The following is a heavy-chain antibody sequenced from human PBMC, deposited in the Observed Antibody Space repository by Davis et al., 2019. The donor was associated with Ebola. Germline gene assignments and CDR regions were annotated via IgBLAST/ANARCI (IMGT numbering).Heavy chain of an antibody. D-gene: IGHD6-19*01. CDR3: ARDRYSSGWAMLDY. CDR1: GYTFTSDI. CDR2: ISAHNGNT. J-gene: IGHJ4*02. V-gene: IGHV1-18*04. Sequence: ASVKVSCKASGYTFTSDIINWVRQAPGQGLEWMGWISAHNGNTNYAQKLQGRVTMTTDTSTNTAYMELRSLRSDDTAVYYCARDRYSSGWAMLDYWGQGTLVTVSS.